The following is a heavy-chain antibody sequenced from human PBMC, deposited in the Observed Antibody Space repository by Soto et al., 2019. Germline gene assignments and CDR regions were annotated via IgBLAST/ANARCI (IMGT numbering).Heavy chain of an antibody. CDR3: ARMAVTTFYHYAMDV. CDR1: GYSIRSSDW. D-gene: IGHD6-19*01. V-gene: IGHV4-28*01. J-gene: IGHJ6*02. CDR2: ITHGGST. Sequence: SETLSLTCAVYGYSIRSSDWWGWIRQPPGKGLEWIGYITHGGSTNYNPSLKRRVTMSVDPSKNQFPLNLTSVTAVDTAVYYCARMAVTTFYHYAMDVWGQGTRVTVSS.